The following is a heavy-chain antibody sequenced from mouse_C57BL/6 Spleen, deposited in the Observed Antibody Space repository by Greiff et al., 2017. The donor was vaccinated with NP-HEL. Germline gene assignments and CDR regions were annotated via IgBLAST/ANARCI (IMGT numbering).Heavy chain of an antibody. CDR1: GYTFTSYW. CDR2: IYPGSGST. D-gene: IGHD2-3*01. V-gene: IGHV1-55*01. CDR3: ARDNYDGYYGGKYFDV. J-gene: IGHJ1*03. Sequence: QVHVKQSGAELVKPGASVKMSCKASGYTFTSYWITWVKQRPGQGLEWIGDIYPGSGSTKYNEKFKSKATLTVDTSSSTAYMQLSSLTSEDSAVYYCARDNYDGYYGGKYFDVWGTGTTVTVSS.